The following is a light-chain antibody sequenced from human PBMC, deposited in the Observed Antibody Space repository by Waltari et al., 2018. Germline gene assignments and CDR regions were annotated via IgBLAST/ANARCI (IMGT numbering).Light chain of an antibody. CDR2: DTS. V-gene: IGKV3-11*01. J-gene: IGKJ4*01. CDR3: QQRRNWPLT. CDR1: QSVDMY. Sequence: SCSASQSVDMYLAWYQQRPGQAPRLLIYDTSNRATDIPARSSGSGSETDFSLTISSLEPEDFAVYYCQQRRNWPLTFGGGTKVEIK.